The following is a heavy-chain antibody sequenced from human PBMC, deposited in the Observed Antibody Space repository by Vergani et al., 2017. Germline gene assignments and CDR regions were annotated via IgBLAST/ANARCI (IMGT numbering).Heavy chain of an antibody. CDR2: ISWNSNSI. CDR3: AKDLGTSSGGGWFDP. Sequence: EVQLEESGGGLVLPGRSLRLSCVASGFTSAGYAMHWVRLAPGKGLEWVSGISWNSNSIGYADSVKGRFTISRDNAKNSLYLQMNSLRAEDTALYYCAKDLGTSSGGGWFDPWGQGTLFTVSS. D-gene: IGHD6-6*01. J-gene: IGHJ5*02. V-gene: IGHV3-9*02. CDR1: GFTSAGYA.